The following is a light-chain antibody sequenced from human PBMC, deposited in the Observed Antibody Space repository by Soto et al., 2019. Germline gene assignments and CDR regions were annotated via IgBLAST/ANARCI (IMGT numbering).Light chain of an antibody. CDR1: QTITRY. CDR3: QQSFSFPVT. CDR2: AAS. Sequence: DLQMTQSPSYLSASVGDRVTITCRANQTITRYLNWYQQKPGTAPKLLIYAASSLQEGVPSRFRGSGSGTDFTLTISNLQPEDFAAYSCQQSFSFPVTFGQGTKLEIK. V-gene: IGKV1-39*01. J-gene: IGKJ2*01.